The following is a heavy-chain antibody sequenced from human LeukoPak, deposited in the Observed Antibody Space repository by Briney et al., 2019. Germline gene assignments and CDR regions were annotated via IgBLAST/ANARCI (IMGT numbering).Heavy chain of an antibody. D-gene: IGHD3-22*01. J-gene: IGHJ4*02. CDR2: IYYSGST. CDR1: GGSISSRIYY. CDR3: TRNLRQVVSTFGY. V-gene: IGHV4-39*01. Sequence: PSETLSLTCAVSGGSISSRIYYWGWIRQPPGKGLEWIGSIYYSGSTYYNPSLKSRVTISVDTSKNQFSLKLSSVTAADTAVYYWTRNLRQVVSTFGYWGQGTLVTVSS.